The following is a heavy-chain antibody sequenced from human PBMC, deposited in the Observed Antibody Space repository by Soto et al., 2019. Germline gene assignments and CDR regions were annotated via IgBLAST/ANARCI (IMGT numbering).Heavy chain of an antibody. CDR1: GFTFSTYW. D-gene: IGHD2-2*01. CDR3: TTLVVPGAPLTY. J-gene: IGHJ4*01. Sequence: PGGSLRLSCVASGFTFSTYWMHWVRQAPGKGLVWVSRIKTDGSITNYADSVKGRFTTSRDNTKNTVYLQMSSLRGEDTAVYYCTTLVVPGAPLTYSGRGTLVTVSS. V-gene: IGHV3-74*01. CDR2: IKTDGSIT.